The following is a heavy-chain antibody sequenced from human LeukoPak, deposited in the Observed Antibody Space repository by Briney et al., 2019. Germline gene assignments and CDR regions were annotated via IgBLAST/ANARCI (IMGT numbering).Heavy chain of an antibody. Sequence: GGSLRLSCAVSGITLSDYWMHWVRQTPGKRLVWVSRINSDGSSTTYADSVKGRFTISRDITKNTLYLQMNTLRVEDTAVYYCAKDSARYDRSGFLHYWGQGTLVTVSS. D-gene: IGHD3-22*01. CDR3: AKDSARYDRSGFLHY. J-gene: IGHJ4*02. CDR1: GITLSDYW. CDR2: INSDGSST. V-gene: IGHV3-74*03.